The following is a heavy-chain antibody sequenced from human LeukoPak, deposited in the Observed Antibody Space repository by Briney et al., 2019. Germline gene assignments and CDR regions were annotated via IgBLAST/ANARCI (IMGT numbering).Heavy chain of an antibody. V-gene: IGHV3-23*01. CDR2: ISCSGGST. J-gene: IGHJ5*02. Sequence: PGGSLRLSCAASRFTFSSYAMSWVRPAPGKGLEWVSAISCSGGSTYYADSVKGRFTIFRDNSKHTLYLQMNRLRAEDTAVYYCAKAYGYCSSTSCYTEGHWFDPWGQGTLVTVSS. CDR3: AKAYGYCSSTSCYTEGHWFDP. D-gene: IGHD2-2*01. CDR1: RFTFSSYA.